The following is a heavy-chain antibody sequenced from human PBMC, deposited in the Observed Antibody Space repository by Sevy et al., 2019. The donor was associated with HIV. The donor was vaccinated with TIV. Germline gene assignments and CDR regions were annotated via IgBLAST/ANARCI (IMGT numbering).Heavy chain of an antibody. J-gene: IGHJ6*04. CDR2: IKEDGSDK. V-gene: IGHV3-7*01. CDR1: GFTFSSYW. Sequence: GGSLRLSCAASGFTFSSYWMNWVRQAPGKGLEWVANIKEDGSDKYDVDYLKGRFTISRDNAQNSRYLEMNSLRAEDTAVYYCARWDVWGKGTTVTVSS. CDR3: ARWDV.